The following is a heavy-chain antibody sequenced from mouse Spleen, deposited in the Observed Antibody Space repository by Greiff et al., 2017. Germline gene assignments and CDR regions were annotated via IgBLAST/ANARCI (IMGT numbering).Heavy chain of an antibody. CDR2: ISSGSSTI. J-gene: IGHJ1*03. CDR1: GFTFSDYG. CDR3: AREGWLLSYFDV. D-gene: IGHD2-3*01. V-gene: IGHV5-17*01. Sequence: EVMLVESGGGLVKPGGSLKLSCAASGFTFSDYGMHWVRQAPEKGLEWVAYISSGSSTIYYADTVKGRFTISRDNAKNTLFLQMTSLRSEDTAMYYCAREGWLLSYFDVWGTGTTVTVSS.